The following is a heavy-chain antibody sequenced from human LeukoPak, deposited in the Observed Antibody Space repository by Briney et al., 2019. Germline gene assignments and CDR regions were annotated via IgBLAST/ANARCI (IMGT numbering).Heavy chain of an antibody. Sequence: GGSLRLSCAASGFTFSSYEMNWVRQAPGKGLEWLSYISSSGSAIYYADSVKGRFTISRDNAKNSLYLQMNSLRAEDTAVYYCASSLWFGEFNFDYWGQGTLVTVSS. V-gene: IGHV3-48*03. CDR2: ISSSGSAI. CDR3: ASSLWFGEFNFDY. J-gene: IGHJ4*02. CDR1: GFTFSSYE. D-gene: IGHD3-10*01.